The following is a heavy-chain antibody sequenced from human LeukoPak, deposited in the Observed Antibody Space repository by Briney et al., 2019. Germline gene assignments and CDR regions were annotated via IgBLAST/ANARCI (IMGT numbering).Heavy chain of an antibody. V-gene: IGHV3-72*01. J-gene: IGHJ4*02. CDR2: CRNKANSYTT. Sequence: PGGSLRLSCAASGFTFSDHYLAWVRPAPGKGPEWVGRCRNKANSYTTEYAASVKGRFSISRDDSKSSLYLQMNSLKTEDTAVYYCARDRGSGTPWEDWGQGTLVTVSS. CDR3: ARDRGSGTPWED. CDR1: GFTFSDHY. D-gene: IGHD3-16*01.